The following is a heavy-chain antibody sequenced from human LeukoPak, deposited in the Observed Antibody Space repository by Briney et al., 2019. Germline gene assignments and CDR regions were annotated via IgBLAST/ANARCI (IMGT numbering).Heavy chain of an antibody. CDR1: GFTFSNYY. V-gene: IGHV3-11*04. Sequence: PGGSLRLSCAASGFTFSNYYMSWIRQAPGKGLEWLSYITDSGSTTSYADSVKGRFTVSRDNAKNSLYLQMNSLRVEDTAVYFCARIYCGGDCPHYYFDHWGQGTLVTVSS. D-gene: IGHD2-21*02. CDR2: ITDSGSTT. J-gene: IGHJ4*02. CDR3: ARIYCGGDCPHYYFDH.